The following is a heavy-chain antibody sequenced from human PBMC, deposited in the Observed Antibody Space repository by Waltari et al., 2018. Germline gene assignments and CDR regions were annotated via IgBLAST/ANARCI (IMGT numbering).Heavy chain of an antibody. CDR2: IPLGTNA. J-gene: IGHJ3*01. Sequence: EVQLVESGGGLIQPGGSLRLSCVGSGFTVNSNYMSWVRQVPGKGLEWVSNIPLGTNANYAESVRGRFTISRDNSKDTLYLQMNSPRVEDTAVYFCARHVSGPTRAAFDVWGQGTMVTVSP. V-gene: IGHV3-53*01. CDR1: GFTVNSNY. CDR3: ARHVSGPTRAAFDV. D-gene: IGHD6-19*01.